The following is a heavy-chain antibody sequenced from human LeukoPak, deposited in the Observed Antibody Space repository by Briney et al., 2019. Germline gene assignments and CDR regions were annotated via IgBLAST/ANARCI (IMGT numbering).Heavy chain of an antibody. V-gene: IGHV3-9*01. J-gene: IGHJ6*02. Sequence: GGSLRLSCAPSGFTFDDYAMHWVRQAPGKGLEWVSGISWNSGSIGYADSVKGRFTISRDNAKNSLYLQMNSLRAEDTALYYCAKDLGDYYYGMDVWGQGTTVTVSS. CDR2: ISWNSGSI. CDR1: GFTFDDYA. CDR3: AKDLGDYYYGMDV.